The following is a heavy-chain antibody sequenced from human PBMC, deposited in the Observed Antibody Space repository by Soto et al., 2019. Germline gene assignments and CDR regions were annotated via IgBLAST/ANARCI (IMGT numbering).Heavy chain of an antibody. J-gene: IGHJ6*02. Sequence: GGSLRLSCAASGFTFSSYWMSWVRQAPGKGLEWVANIKQDGSEKYYVDSVKGRFTISRDNAKNSLYLQMSSLRAEDTAVYYCASDRVYGDSLYYYYYGMDVWGQGTTVTVSS. CDR1: GFTFSSYW. V-gene: IGHV3-7*01. D-gene: IGHD4-17*01. CDR3: ASDRVYGDSLYYYYYGMDV. CDR2: IKQDGSEK.